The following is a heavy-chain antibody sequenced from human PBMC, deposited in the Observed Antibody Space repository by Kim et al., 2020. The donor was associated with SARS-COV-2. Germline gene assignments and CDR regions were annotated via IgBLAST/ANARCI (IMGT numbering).Heavy chain of an antibody. J-gene: IGHJ4*02. CDR1: GGSISRSTYY. Sequence: SETLSLTCTVSGGSISRSTYYWGWIRQPPGKELEWIGSIYYSGSTYYNPSLKSRVTISADTSNNQFSLKLSSVTAADMAVYYCASINVVTGYDYFDYWGQGTVVTVSS. V-gene: IGHV4-39*01. CDR3: ASINVVTGYDYFDY. CDR2: IYYSGST. D-gene: IGHD5-18*01.